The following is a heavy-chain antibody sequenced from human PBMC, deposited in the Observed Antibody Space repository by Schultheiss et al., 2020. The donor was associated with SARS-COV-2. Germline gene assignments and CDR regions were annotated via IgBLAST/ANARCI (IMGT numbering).Heavy chain of an antibody. CDR2: ISYDGSNK. V-gene: IGHV3-30*07. D-gene: IGHD5-12*01. CDR3: ARDPWVVHSGYD. CDR1: GFTFSSYA. Sequence: GESLMISCAASGFTFSSYAMSWVRQAQGKGLEWVAVISYDGSNKYYADSVKGRFTISRDNAKNSLYLQMNSLRAEDTAVYYCARDPWVVHSGYDWGQGTLVTVSS. J-gene: IGHJ4*02.